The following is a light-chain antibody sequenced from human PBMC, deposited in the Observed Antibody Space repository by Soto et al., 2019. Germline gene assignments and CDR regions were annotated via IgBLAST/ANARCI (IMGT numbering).Light chain of an antibody. CDR3: CSYAGSPPSVV. Sequence: QSALTQPASVSGSPGQSITISCTGTSSDVGSYNLVSWYQQHPGKVPKLMIYEVSKRPSGVSNRFSGSNSGNTASLTISGLQAEDEADYYCCSYAGSPPSVVFGGGTKLTVL. CDR1: SSDVGSYNL. CDR2: EVS. J-gene: IGLJ2*01. V-gene: IGLV2-23*02.